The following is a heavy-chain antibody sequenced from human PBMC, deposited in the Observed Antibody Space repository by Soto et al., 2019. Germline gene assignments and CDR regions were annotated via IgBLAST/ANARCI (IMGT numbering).Heavy chain of an antibody. CDR1: GRIFSSFP. D-gene: IGHD5-18*01. Sequence: QVQVVQSGAEVKKPGSSVKISCKASGRIFSSFPTSWVRQVPGQGLEWMGGVISASGSVTYAPKFQGRVTIPAVNSAGIGYMELTSLTSEDTAIYYCARVGSRDAYNYALDHWGPGTMVTVSS. V-gene: IGHV1-69*06. CDR2: VISASGSV. CDR3: ARVGSRDAYNYALDH. J-gene: IGHJ1*01.